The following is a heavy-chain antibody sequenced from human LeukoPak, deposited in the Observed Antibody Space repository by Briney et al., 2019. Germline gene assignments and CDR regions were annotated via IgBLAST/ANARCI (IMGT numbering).Heavy chain of an antibody. CDR3: ERVSMSQY. CDR1: GFSVSSNY. V-gene: IGHV3-53*01. CDR2: IYSGDRT. J-gene: IGHJ4*02. Sequence: GGSLRLSCAASGFSVSSNYMSWVRQAPGKGLEWVSVIYSGDRTYYADSVKGRFTTSRDSSKNTLYLQMNNLRVEDTAVYYCERVSMSQYWGQGTLVTVSS. D-gene: IGHD5/OR15-5a*01.